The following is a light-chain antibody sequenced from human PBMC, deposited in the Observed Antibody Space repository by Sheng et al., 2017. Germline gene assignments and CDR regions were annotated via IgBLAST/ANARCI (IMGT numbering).Light chain of an antibody. V-gene: IGLV2-11*01. J-gene: IGLJ1*01. CDR3: CSFAASDTYV. CDR1: SRNVGGYNY. CDR2: DVS. Sequence: QSALTQPRSVSGSPGQSVTISCTGTSRNVGGYNYVSWYQQHPGKAHKLIIYDVSKRPSGVPDRFSGSKSGNAASLTISGLQAEDEADYYCCSFAASDTYVFGTGTKVTVL.